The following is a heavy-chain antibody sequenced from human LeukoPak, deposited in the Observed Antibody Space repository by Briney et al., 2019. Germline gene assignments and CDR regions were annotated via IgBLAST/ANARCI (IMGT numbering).Heavy chain of an antibody. J-gene: IGHJ6*03. D-gene: IGHD1-7*01. CDR1: GYTFTGYY. Sequence: GASVKVSCKASGYTFTGYYMHWVRQAPGQGLEWMGWISAYNGNTNYAQKLQGRVTMTTDTSTSTAYMELRSLRSDDTAVYYCAGEGNWNYRGIEYYYYYMDVWGKGTTVTVSS. CDR2: ISAYNGNT. CDR3: AGEGNWNYRGIEYYYYYMDV. V-gene: IGHV1-18*04.